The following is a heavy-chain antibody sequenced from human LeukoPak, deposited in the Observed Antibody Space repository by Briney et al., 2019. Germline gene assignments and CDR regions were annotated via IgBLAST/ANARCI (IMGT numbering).Heavy chain of an antibody. Sequence: GGSLRLSCAASGFTFSSYSMYWVRQAPGKGPEWVSYISSSGGTIYYADSVKGRFTISRDNAKNTLYLQMNSLRAEDTAVYYCAQELKIGHWGQGTLVTVSS. CDR1: GFTFSSYS. CDR3: AQELKIGH. V-gene: IGHV3-48*04. CDR2: ISSSGGTI. D-gene: IGHD1-1*01. J-gene: IGHJ4*02.